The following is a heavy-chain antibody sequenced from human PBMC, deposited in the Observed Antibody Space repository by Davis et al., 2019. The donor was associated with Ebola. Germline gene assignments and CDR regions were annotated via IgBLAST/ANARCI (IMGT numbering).Heavy chain of an antibody. V-gene: IGHV3-30*18. CDR2: ISFDGSNK. J-gene: IGHJ6*02. Sequence: GESLKISCAASGFIFNSYGMHWVRQAPGKGLEWVAIISFDGSNKYYADSVKGRFSISRDNSKNTLYLQINSLRTEDTAVYYCAKEIAGAVDHSYNYGMDVWGQGTTVIVSS. CDR3: AKEIAGAVDHSYNYGMDV. D-gene: IGHD6-19*01. CDR1: GFIFNSYG.